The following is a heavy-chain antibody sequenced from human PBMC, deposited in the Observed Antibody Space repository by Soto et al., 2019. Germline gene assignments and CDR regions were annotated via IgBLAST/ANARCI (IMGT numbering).Heavy chain of an antibody. D-gene: IGHD2-2*01. CDR3: ARSIKPAEIHVVVPATPYYFYGMDV. CDR1: GFTFSSYA. Sequence: QVQLVESGGGVVQPGRSLRLSCAASGFTFSSYAMHWVRQAPGKGLEWVAVISYDGSNKYYADSVKGRFTIYRDNSKKTLYLHMNNLKAEHTAVYYCARSIKPAEIHVVVPATPYYFYGMDVWGQGTTVTVYS. CDR2: ISYDGSNK. V-gene: IGHV3-30-3*01. J-gene: IGHJ6*02.